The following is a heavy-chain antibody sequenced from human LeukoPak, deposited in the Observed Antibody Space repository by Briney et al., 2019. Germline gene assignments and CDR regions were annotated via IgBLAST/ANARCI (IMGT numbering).Heavy chain of an antibody. CDR2: IYYSGNT. CDR3: ARQTGSGLFILP. D-gene: IGHD3/OR15-3a*01. CDR1: GGSISSSSHY. V-gene: IGHV4-39*01. J-gene: IGHJ4*02. Sequence: SSETLSLTCTVSGGSISSSSHYWGWIRQPPGKGLEWIGSIYYSGNTYYDASLKSQVSISIDTSKNQFSLRLTSVTAADTAVYYCARQTGSGLFILPGGQGTLVTVSS.